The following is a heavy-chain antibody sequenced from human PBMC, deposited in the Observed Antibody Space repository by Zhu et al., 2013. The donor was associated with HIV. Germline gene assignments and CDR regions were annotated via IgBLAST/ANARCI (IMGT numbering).Heavy chain of an antibody. CDR3: AREFAAADPWYFDL. V-gene: IGHV1-2*02. J-gene: IGHJ2*01. Sequence: QVQLVQSGAEVKKPGASVKVSCKASGYTFTGYYMHWVRQAPGQGLEWMGWINPNSGGTKYAQKFQGRVTMTRDTSISTAYTELSRLRSDDTAVYYCAREFAAADPWYFDLWGLAPWSLSPQ. D-gene: IGHD2-15*01. CDR2: INPNSGGT. CDR1: GYTFTGYY.